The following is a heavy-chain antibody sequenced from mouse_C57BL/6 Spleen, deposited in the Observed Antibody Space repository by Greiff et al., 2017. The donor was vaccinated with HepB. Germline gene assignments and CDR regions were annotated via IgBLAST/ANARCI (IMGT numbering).Heavy chain of an antibody. CDR3: ARRALYYDYDQGFAY. D-gene: IGHD2-4*01. J-gene: IGHJ3*01. Sequence: VQLQQPGAELVKPGASVKMSCKASGYTFTSYWITWVKQRPGQGLEWIGDIYPGSGSTNYNEKFKSKATLTVDTSSSTAYMQLSSLTSEDSAVYYCARRALYYDYDQGFAYWGQGTLVTVSA. CDR1: GYTFTSYW. CDR2: IYPGSGST. V-gene: IGHV1-55*01.